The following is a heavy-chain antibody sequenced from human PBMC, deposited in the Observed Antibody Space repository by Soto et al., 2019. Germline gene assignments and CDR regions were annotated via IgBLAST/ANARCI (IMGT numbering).Heavy chain of an antibody. D-gene: IGHD4-17*01. Sequence: ASVQVSCQASGYTFTGYLMHWVRQAPGQGLEWVGWINHNSGGTNYAQKFQGRVTMNRDTSIRTAYMELSRQRSDDRAGYYCARERLVTVTTLAFDYWGQGALVTVSS. CDR2: INHNSGGT. V-gene: IGHV1-2*02. J-gene: IGHJ4*02. CDR1: GYTFTGYL. CDR3: ARERLVTVTTLAFDY.